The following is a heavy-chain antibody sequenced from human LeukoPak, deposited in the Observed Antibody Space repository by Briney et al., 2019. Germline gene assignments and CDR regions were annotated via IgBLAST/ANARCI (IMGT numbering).Heavy chain of an antibody. CDR2: IIPVLGVS. CDR3: TREGVYAPDPSSYHRDAFDI. V-gene: IGHV1-69*04. J-gene: IGHJ3*02. Sequence: ASVKVSCKASGGSFSSFVITWVRQAPGQRLEWMGRIIPVLGVSNFAQKFQGRVTITADKSTNTAHMELSRLESGDTAVYYCTREGVYAPDPSSYHRDAFDIWGQGTLVIVSS. D-gene: IGHD2/OR15-2a*01. CDR1: GGSFSSFV.